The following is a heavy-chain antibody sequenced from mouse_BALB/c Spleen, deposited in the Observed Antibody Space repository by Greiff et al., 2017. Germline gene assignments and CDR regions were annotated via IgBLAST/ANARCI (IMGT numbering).Heavy chain of an antibody. Sequence: VQLVESGAELVRPGSSVKISCKASGYAFSSYWMNWVKQRPGQGLEWIGQIYPGDGDTNYNGKFKGKATLTADKSSSTAYMQLSSLTSEDSAVYFCAPKLSWFAYWGQGTLVTVSA. CDR3: APKLSWFAY. CDR1: GYAFSSYW. J-gene: IGHJ3*01. CDR2: IYPGDGDT. V-gene: IGHV1-80*01.